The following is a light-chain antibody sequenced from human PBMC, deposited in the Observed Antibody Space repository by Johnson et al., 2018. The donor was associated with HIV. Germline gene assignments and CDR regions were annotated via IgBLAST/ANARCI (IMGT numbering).Light chain of an antibody. V-gene: IGLV1-51*02. CDR2: ENN. J-gene: IGLJ1*01. Sequence: QSVLTQPPSVSAAPGQKVTISCSGSSSNIGNNFVSWYQQLPGTAPKLLIYENNKRPSGIPARFSGSKSGTSATLGITGLQTGDEADYYCGTWDSGLMSCGVFATGTKVTVL. CDR1: SSNIGNNF. CDR3: GTWDSGLMSCGV.